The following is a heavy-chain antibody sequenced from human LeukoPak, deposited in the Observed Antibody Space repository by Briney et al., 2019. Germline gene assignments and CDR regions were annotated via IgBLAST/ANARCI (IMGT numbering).Heavy chain of an antibody. D-gene: IGHD2-2*01. V-gene: IGHV4-39*01. Sequence: ASETLSLTCTVSGGSISSGSYYWSWIRQPPGKGLEWIGSIYYSGSTYYNPSLKSRVTISVDTSKNQFSLKLSSVTAADTAVYYCARQSDIVVVPAAIWEAQPFDYWGQGTLVTVSS. CDR1: GGSISSGSYY. CDR2: IYYSGST. J-gene: IGHJ4*02. CDR3: ARQSDIVVVPAAIWEAQPFDY.